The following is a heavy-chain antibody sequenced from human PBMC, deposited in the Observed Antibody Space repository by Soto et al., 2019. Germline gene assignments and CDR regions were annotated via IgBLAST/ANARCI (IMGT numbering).Heavy chain of an antibody. CDR2: ISAYNGNT. D-gene: IGHD3-16*01. V-gene: IGHV1-18*01. CDR3: ARDQEDLGEPYGMDV. Sequence: ASVKFSCKASAYTFTSYSISWVRQAPGQGLEWMGWISAYNGNTNYAQKLQGRVTMTTDTSTSTAYMELRSLRSDDTAVYYCARDQEDLGEPYGMDVWGQVTTVTVSS. J-gene: IGHJ6*02. CDR1: AYTFTSYS.